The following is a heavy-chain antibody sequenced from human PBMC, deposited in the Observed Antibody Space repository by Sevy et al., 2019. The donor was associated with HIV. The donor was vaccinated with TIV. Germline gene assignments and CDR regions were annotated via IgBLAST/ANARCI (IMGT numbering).Heavy chain of an antibody. D-gene: IGHD5-18*01. J-gene: IGHJ4*02. CDR1: GYSISSGYY. CDR3: ARGGYTYGKGYFDY. Sequence: SETLSLTCGVSGYSISSGYYWGWIRQPPGKGLEWIGSIYNSGSTYSNPSLKSRVTISVDTSKNQFSLKLSSVTAADTAVYYCARGGYTYGKGYFDYWGQGTLVTVSS. CDR2: IYNSGST. V-gene: IGHV4-38-2*01.